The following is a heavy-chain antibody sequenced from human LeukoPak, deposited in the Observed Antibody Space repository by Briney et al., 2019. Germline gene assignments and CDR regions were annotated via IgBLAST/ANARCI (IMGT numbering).Heavy chain of an antibody. CDR3: ARGNYYAMDV. CDR2: ISGGGGYTST. V-gene: IGHV3-23*01. J-gene: IGHJ6*02. CDR1: GFTFSNYA. Sequence: GGSLRLSCAASGFTFSNYAMTWARQAPGKGLEWVSAISGGGGYTSTYYADSVKGRFTISRDNAKNTLYVQMNSLRAEDTAVYYCARGNYYAMDVWGQGTTVTVSS.